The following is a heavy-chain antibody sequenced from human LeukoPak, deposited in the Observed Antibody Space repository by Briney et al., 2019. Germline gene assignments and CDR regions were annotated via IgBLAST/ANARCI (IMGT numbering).Heavy chain of an antibody. Sequence: SETLSLTCAVYGGSFSGYYWSWIRQPPGKGLDWIGEINHSGSTNYNPSLKSRVTISVDTSKNQFSLKLSSVTAADTPVYYCARGEVAHTIVATTFDYWGQGTLVTVSS. V-gene: IGHV4-34*01. CDR1: GGSFSGYY. CDR2: INHSGST. J-gene: IGHJ4*02. D-gene: IGHD5-12*01. CDR3: ARGEVAHTIVATTFDY.